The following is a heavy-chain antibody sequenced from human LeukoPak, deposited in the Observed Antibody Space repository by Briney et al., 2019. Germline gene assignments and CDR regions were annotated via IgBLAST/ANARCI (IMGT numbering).Heavy chain of an antibody. CDR1: GYAFTGYY. Sequence: ASVKVSCKASGYAFTGYYTHWVRQAPGQGLEWMGSINPNSGGTNYAQKFQGRVTMTRDTSISTAYMELSRLRSDDTAVYYCARTISSSWYYFDYWGQGTLVTVSS. V-gene: IGHV1-2*02. D-gene: IGHD6-13*01. CDR3: ARTISSSWYYFDY. CDR2: INPNSGGT. J-gene: IGHJ4*02.